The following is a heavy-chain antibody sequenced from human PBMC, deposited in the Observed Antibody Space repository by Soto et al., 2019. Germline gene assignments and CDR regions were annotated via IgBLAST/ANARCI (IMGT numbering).Heavy chain of an antibody. CDR2: IKQDGSEK. CDR3: ASQSRYSDFWSGYSDHFDF. J-gene: IGHJ4*02. Sequence: EVQLVESGGGLVQPGGSLRLSCAASGFTFSSYWMSWVRQAPGKGLEWVANIKQDGSEKYCVDSVKGRFTISRDNAKNSLYLQMNSLRAEDTVVYYCASQSRYSDFWSGYSDHFDFWGQGTLVTVSS. CDR1: GFTFSSYW. V-gene: IGHV3-7*01. D-gene: IGHD3-3*01.